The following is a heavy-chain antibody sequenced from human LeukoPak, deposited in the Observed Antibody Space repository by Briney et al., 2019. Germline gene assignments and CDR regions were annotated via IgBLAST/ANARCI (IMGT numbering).Heavy chain of an antibody. CDR2: ISYSGNT. J-gene: IGHJ4*02. CDR3: AIYPYSGHTGWQAFDY. D-gene: IGHD5-12*01. V-gene: IGHV4-39*01. Sequence: SETLSLTCTVSGGSISDRSYYWGWIRQPPGQGLEWIGTISYSGNTFYSPSLKSRVTISVDTSKNQFSLKLSSVTAADTALYYYAIYPYSGHTGWQAFDYWDQGTLVTVSS. CDR1: GGSISDRSYY.